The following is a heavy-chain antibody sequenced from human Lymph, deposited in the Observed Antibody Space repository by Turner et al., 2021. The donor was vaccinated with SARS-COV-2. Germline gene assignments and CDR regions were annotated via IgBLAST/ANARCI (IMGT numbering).Heavy chain of an antibody. D-gene: IGHD3-3*01. V-gene: IGHV5-51*01. CDR1: GYSFTTYW. CDR2: SYPVDSDT. Sequence: EVQLVQSGAEVKRPGASLKISCKGSGYSFTTYWIGWVRQMPGNGLEWLGSSYPVDSDTRYSPSFQGQVTISADKSISTAYLQWSSLKASDTAMYYCARREWGGSLGHIDYWGQGTLVTVSS. J-gene: IGHJ4*02. CDR3: ARREWGGSLGHIDY.